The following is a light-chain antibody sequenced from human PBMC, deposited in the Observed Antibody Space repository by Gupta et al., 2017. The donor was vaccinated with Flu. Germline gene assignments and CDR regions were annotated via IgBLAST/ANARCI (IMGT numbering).Light chain of an antibody. CDR1: TGAVTSGHY. CDR2: DTN. V-gene: IGLV7-46*01. CDR3: LLFYGDARPV. Sequence: QAVVTQESSLTVSPGGTVPLTCDSSTGAVTSGHYPFWFQPKPGQAPRTLIYDTNSKHSWTPARFSGSLLGGKAALTLSGAQPEDEAEYYCLLFYGDARPVIGGGTELTVL. J-gene: IGLJ3*02.